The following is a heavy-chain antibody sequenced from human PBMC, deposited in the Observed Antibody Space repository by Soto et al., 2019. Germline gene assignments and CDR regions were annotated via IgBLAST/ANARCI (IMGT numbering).Heavy chain of an antibody. CDR1: GGSFSGYY. V-gene: IGHV4-34*01. J-gene: IGHJ4*02. Sequence: SETLSLTCAVYGGSFSGYYWSWIRQPPGKGLEWIGEINHSGSTNYNPSLKSRATISVDTSKNQFSLKLTSVTAADTAVYYCASYSALVIFDYRGQGTRVTVSS. D-gene: IGHD5-18*01. CDR2: INHSGST. CDR3: ASYSALVIFDY.